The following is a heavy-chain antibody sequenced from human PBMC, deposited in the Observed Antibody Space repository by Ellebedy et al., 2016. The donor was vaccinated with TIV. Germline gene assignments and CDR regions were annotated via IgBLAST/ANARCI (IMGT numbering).Heavy chain of an antibody. V-gene: IGHV3-66*01. D-gene: IGHD4-17*01. CDR2: IYNDGGT. CDR1: GFTVSSYF. CDR3: ARDPRGGGDYGDNYFDP. Sequence: GESLKISCAASGFTVSSYFMNWVRQTPGKGLEWVSVIYNDGGTNYTDSVKGRFTISRDSSKNTLYLQMNSLRAEDTVVYYCARDPRGGGDYGDNYFDPWGQGTLVTVSS. J-gene: IGHJ5*02.